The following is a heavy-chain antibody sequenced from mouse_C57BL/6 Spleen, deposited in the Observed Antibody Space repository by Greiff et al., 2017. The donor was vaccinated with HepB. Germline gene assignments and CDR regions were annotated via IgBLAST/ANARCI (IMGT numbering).Heavy chain of an antibody. Sequence: QVQLQQSGAELVKPGASVKMSCKASGYTFTSYWITWVKQRPGQGLEWIGDIYPGSGSTNYNEKFKSKATLTVDTSSSTAYMQLSSLTSEDSAVYYCARIYYGNHPWYFDVWGTGTTVTVSS. D-gene: IGHD2-1*01. CDR2: IYPGSGST. V-gene: IGHV1-55*01. CDR1: GYTFTSYW. CDR3: ARIYYGNHPWYFDV. J-gene: IGHJ1*03.